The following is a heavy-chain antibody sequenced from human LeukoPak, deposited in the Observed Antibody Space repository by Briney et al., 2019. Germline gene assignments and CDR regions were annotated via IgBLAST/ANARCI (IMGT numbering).Heavy chain of an antibody. J-gene: IGHJ5*02. V-gene: IGHV4-34*01. CDR2: INHSGST. CDR3: ARVSWERGPNWFDP. Sequence: PSETLSLTCAVYGGSFSGYYWSWIRQPPGKGLEWIGEINHSGSTNYNPSLKSRVTISVDTSKNQFSLKLSSVTAADMAVYYCARVSWERGPNWFDPWGQGTLVTVSS. CDR1: GGSFSGYY. D-gene: IGHD1-26*01.